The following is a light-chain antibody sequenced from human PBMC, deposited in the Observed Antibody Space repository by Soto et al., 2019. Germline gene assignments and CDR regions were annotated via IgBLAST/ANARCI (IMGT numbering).Light chain of an antibody. CDR2: GAS. Sequence: EIVLTQSPVTLSVSPGEKATLSCRASQSVSSNLAWYQQKPGQAPRLLIYGASTRANGVPARFSGGGSGTEFTLTISSLWSEAFALYHCQQYRTFGQGTKVEIK. CDR3: QQYRT. CDR1: QSVSSN. V-gene: IGKV3-15*01. J-gene: IGKJ1*01.